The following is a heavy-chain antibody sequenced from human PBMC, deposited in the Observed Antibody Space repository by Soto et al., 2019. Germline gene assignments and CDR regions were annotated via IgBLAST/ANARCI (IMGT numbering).Heavy chain of an antibody. CDR3: ARGVRYYSSEKPANFDY. Sequence: QVQLLESGGGLVKPGGSLRLSCAASGFTFSDYYMSWIRQAPGKGLECVAYISVSSTYANYGDSVEDRFTISRDNAENSLFLQMNSLRADDTAVYYCARGVRYYSSEKPANFDYWGQGALVTVSS. D-gene: IGHD2-21*01. CDR2: ISVSSTYA. J-gene: IGHJ4*02. V-gene: IGHV3-11*05. CDR1: GFTFSDYY.